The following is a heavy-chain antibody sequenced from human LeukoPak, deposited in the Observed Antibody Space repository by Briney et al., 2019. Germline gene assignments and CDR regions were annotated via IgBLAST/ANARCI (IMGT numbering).Heavy chain of an antibody. CDR2: IHYSGST. D-gene: IGHD1-7*01. CDR1: GGSISSGGNY. CDR3: ARELLELHAFDI. V-gene: IGHV4-31*03. Sequence: SQTLSLTCTVSGGSISSGGNYWTWDRQLPGKALEWIGYIHYSGSTHHNPSLRSRVTISLDTPNNHFSLKLTSVTAADTAVYYCARELLELHAFDIWGQGTMVTVSS. J-gene: IGHJ3*02.